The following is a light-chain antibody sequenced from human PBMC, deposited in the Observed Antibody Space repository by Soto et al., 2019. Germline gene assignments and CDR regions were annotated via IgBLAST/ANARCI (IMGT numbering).Light chain of an antibody. CDR3: LQGATYPYT. J-gene: IGKJ2*01. CDR2: DVS. V-gene: IGKV1-6*01. CDR1: QAIGND. Sequence: AIQMTQSPSSLSASVGDRVTIACRASQAIGNDLAWFQQKSGKAPKLLVYDVSTVQSGVSSRFIGSRSGTNFTLTISGLQPEDFAAYYFLQGATYPYTFGQGTRLDMK.